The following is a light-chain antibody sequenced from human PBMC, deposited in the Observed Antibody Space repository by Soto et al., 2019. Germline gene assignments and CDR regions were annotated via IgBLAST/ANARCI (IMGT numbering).Light chain of an antibody. CDR3: QQYGSSPLT. J-gene: IGKJ4*01. CDR1: QRVSSSY. CDR2: GAS. Sequence: EIVLTQAPGTLSLSPGERATLSCGGSQRVSSSYLAWYQQKPGQAPRLLIYGASSRATGFPDRCSGSGSGTDFTLTISRLEPEDFAVYYCQQYGSSPLTFGGGTKVDIK. V-gene: IGKV3-20*01.